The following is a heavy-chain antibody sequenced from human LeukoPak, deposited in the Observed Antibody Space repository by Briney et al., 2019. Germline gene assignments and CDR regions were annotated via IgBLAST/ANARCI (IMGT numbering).Heavy chain of an antibody. CDR3: ARDKGVLSSTDY. Sequence: GGSLRLSCAASGFTFSSYAMSWVRQAPGKGLEWVSAISGSGGSTYYADSVKGRFTISRDNAKNSLYLQMNSLGAEDTAVYYCARDKGVLSSTDYWGQGTLVTVPS. J-gene: IGHJ4*02. CDR2: ISGSGGST. CDR1: GFTFSSYA. D-gene: IGHD6-6*01. V-gene: IGHV3-23*01.